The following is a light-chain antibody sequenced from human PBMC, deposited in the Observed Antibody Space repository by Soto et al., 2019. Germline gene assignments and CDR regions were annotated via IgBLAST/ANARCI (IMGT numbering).Light chain of an antibody. J-gene: IGLJ3*02. CDR2: EVS. CDR1: SSDVGGYNY. Sequence: SALTQPPSASGSPGQSVTISCTGSSSDVGGYNYVSWYQQHPGKAPKLMIYEVSKRPSGVPDRFSGSKSGYTASLTVSGLQAEDEADYYCSSYGGSNNLVFGGGTKLTVL. CDR3: SSYGGSNNLV. V-gene: IGLV2-8*01.